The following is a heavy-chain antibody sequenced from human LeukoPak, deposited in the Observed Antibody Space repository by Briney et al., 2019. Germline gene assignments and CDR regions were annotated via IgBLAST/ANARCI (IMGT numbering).Heavy chain of an antibody. V-gene: IGHV3-53*01. J-gene: IGHJ6*03. CDR3: ARDGLTVVVPAAIHDSMDV. CDR1: LFTLSSNY. Sequence: GGSLRLSCAPSLFTLSSNYMSWLRQAPGMGLEWVSILYIVGSTYYADSVKGRFTISTDNSNNTLYLQMNSLRAEDTAVYYCARDGLTVVVPAAIHDSMDVWGKGTTVTVSS. D-gene: IGHD2-2*02. CDR2: LYIVGST.